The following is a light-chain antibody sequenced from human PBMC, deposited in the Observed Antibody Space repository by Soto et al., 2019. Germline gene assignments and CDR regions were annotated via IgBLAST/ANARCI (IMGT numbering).Light chain of an antibody. V-gene: IGKV1-33*01. CDR1: QDISNY. Sequence: IQMTQSPSSLSASVGDRVTITCQASQDISNYLNWYQQKPGKAPKLLIYDASNLETGVPSRFSGSGSGTDFTFTISSLQPEDIATYYCQQYDNLITFGQGTRLETK. CDR3: QQYDNLIT. CDR2: DAS. J-gene: IGKJ5*01.